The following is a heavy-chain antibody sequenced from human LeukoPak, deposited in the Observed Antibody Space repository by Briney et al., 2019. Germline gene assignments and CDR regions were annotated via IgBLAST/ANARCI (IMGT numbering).Heavy chain of an antibody. V-gene: IGHV1-46*01. CDR1: GYTFTSYY. Sequence: ASVKVSCKASGYTFTSYYMHWVRQATGQGLEWMGIINPSGGSTSYTQKFQGRVTMTRDTSTSTVYMELSSLRSEDTAVYYCARSAGGREFDYWGQGTLVTVSS. D-gene: IGHD3-16*01. CDR2: INPSGGST. J-gene: IGHJ4*02. CDR3: ARSAGGREFDY.